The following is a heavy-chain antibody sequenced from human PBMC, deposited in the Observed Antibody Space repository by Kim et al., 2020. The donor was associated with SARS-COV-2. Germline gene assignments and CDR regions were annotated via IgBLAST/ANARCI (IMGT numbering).Heavy chain of an antibody. CDR2: ST. J-gene: IGHJ4*02. Sequence: STNYNPSLKSRVTISVDTSKNQFSLKLSSVTAADTAVYYCARGPMTPDDYWGQGTLVTVSS. CDR3: ARGPMTPDDY. D-gene: IGHD4-17*01. V-gene: IGHV4-34*01.